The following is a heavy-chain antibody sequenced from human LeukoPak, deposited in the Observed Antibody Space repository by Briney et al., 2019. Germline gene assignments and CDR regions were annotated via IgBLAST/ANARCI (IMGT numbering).Heavy chain of an antibody. CDR1: GFTFSSYG. CDR2: IRYDGSNK. Sequence: GGSLRLSCAASGFTFSSYGMHWVRQAPGKGLEWVAFIRYDGSNKYYADSVKGRFTISRDNSKNTLYLQMNSLRAEDTAVYYCARGFKMTHDAFDIWGQGTMVTVSS. J-gene: IGHJ3*02. V-gene: IGHV3-30*02. D-gene: IGHD5-24*01. CDR3: ARGFKMTHDAFDI.